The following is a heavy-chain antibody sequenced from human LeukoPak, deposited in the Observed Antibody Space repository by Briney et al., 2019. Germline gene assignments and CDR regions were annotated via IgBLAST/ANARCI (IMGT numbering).Heavy chain of an antibody. D-gene: IGHD2-2*01. CDR2: ISYDGSNK. CDR3: AREACSSTSCYYYYYYGMDV. V-gene: IGHV3-30*04. J-gene: IGHJ6*02. Sequence: GGSLRLSCAASGFTFSSYAMHWVRQAPGKGLEWVAVISYDGSNKYYADSVKGRFTISRDNSKNTLYLQMNSLRAEDTAVYYCAREACSSTSCYYYYYYGMDVWGQGTTVTVSS. CDR1: GFTFSSYA.